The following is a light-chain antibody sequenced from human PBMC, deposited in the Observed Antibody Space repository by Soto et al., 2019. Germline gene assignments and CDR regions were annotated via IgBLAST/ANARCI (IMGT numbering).Light chain of an antibody. Sequence: QSVLTQSSSASASLGSSVKLTCTLSSGRSTYIIAWHQQQPGKAPRYLMKLEGSGNYNKGSGVPDRFSGSSSGADRYLSISNLQSEDEADYYCETWDTNIRVFGGGTQLTVL. CDR1: SGRSTYI. J-gene: IGLJ3*02. CDR3: ETWDTNIRV. V-gene: IGLV4-60*03. CDR2: LEGSGNY.